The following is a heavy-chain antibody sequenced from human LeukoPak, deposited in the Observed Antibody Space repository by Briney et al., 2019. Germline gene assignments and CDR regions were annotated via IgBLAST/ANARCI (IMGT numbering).Heavy chain of an antibody. CDR1: GFTFSSYW. V-gene: IGHV3-53*01. J-gene: IGHJ3*02. Sequence: GGSLRLSCAASGFTFSSYWMHWVRQAPGKGLVWVSVIYSGGTTYYADSVKGRFTISRDNSKNTLYLQMNSLRAEDTAVYYCARDLIVGGNHDAFDIWGQGTMVTVSS. CDR3: ARDLIVGGNHDAFDI. CDR2: IYSGGTT. D-gene: IGHD1-26*01.